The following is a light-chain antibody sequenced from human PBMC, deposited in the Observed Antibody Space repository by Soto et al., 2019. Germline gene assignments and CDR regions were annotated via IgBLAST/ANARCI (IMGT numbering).Light chain of an antibody. Sequence: EIVMTQSPATLSASPGERATLSCRASQSVSSNLAWYQQKPGQAPRLLIYGPSTRATGIPARFSGSGSGTDFTLTISSLQSEDFAVYYCQQYNNWPPVFGPGTKVHIK. CDR2: GPS. CDR3: QQYNNWPPV. J-gene: IGKJ3*01. V-gene: IGKV3-15*01. CDR1: QSVSSN.